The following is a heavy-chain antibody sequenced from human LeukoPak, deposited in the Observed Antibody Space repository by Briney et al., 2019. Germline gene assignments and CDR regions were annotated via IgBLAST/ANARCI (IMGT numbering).Heavy chain of an antibody. J-gene: IGHJ4*02. D-gene: IGHD1-26*01. CDR1: GFTLSTNA. CDR3: AKDVGKWESLHFFDY. CDR2: ISGSGAST. V-gene: IGHV3-23*01. Sequence: GGSLRLSCLTSGFTLSTNAMSWVRQAPGKGLEWISGISGSGASTYYAGSVKGRFTISRDDSRNTLYLQMNSLRGDDTAVYYCAKDVGKWESLHFFDYWGQGTLVTVSS.